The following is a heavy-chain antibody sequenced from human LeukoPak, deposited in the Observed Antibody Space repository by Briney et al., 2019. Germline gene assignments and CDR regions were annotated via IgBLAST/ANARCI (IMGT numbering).Heavy chain of an antibody. CDR2: INPNSGGT. CDR3: ATFEYTSSSLNY. V-gene: IGHV1-2*02. CDR1: GYTFTGYD. J-gene: IGHJ4*02. Sequence: ASVTVSCKASGYTFTGYDMYWVRQAPGQGMEWMGWINPNSGGTNYAQKFQGRVTMTRDTSISTAYMELSRLRSDDTAVYYCATFEYTSSSLNYWDQGTLVTVSS. D-gene: IGHD6-6*01.